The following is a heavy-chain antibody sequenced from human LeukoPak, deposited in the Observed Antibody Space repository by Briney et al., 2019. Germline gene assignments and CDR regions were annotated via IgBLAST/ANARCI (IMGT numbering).Heavy chain of an antibody. CDR3: ARDLGYCTGGTCYPNWFDP. CDR1: GYTYTSYA. J-gene: IGHJ5*02. CDR2: INAGNDNT. V-gene: IGHV1-3*01. Sequence: ASVKVSCKASGYTYTSYAMHWVRQAPGQRLEWMGWINAGNDNTKYSQKFQGRVTITRDTSASTAYMELSSLRSEDTAVYYCARDLGYCTGGTCYPNWFDPWGQGTLVTVSS. D-gene: IGHD2-15*01.